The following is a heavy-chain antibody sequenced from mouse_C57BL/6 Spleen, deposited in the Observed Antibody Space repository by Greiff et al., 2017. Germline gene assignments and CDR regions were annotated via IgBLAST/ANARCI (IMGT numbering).Heavy chain of an antibody. J-gene: IGHJ4*01. D-gene: IGHD2-4*01. V-gene: IGHV6-3*01. CDR2: IRLKSDNYAT. Sequence: EVKLVESGGGLVQPGGSMKLSCVASGFTFSNYWMNWVRQSPGKGLEWVVQIRLKSDNYATHYAESVKGRFTISRDDSKSSVYLQMNNLRAEDTGIYYCSGGRLRRGYAMDYWGQGTSVTVSS. CDR3: SGGRLRRGYAMDY. CDR1: GFTFSNYW.